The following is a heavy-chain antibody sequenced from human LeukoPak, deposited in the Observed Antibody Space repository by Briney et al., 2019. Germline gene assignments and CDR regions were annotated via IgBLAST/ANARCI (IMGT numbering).Heavy chain of an antibody. J-gene: IGHJ4*02. CDR1: GFTFSSYG. D-gene: IGHD3-22*01. CDR2: ISGSGGST. V-gene: IGHV3-23*01. CDR3: AKGPGYYYDSSHYFDY. Sequence: GGSLRLSCAASGFTFSSYGVSWVRQAPGKGLEWVSAISGSGGSTYYADSVKGRFTISRDKSKNTLYLQMNSLRADDTAVYYCAKGPGYYYDSSHYFDYWGQGTLVTVSS.